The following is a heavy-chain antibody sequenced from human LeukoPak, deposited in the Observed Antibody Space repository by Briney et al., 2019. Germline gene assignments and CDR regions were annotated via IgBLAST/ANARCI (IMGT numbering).Heavy chain of an antibody. CDR1: GGSFSGYY. CDR2: IKHSGST. CDR3: ARKGRYYDFWSGYYPRPQYNWFDP. Sequence: SETLSLTGAVYGGSFSGYYWSCIRQPPGKGLEWIWEIKHSGSTNYNPSLKSRVTISVDTSKNQFSLKLSSVTAADTAVYYCARKGRYYDFWSGYYPRPQYNWFDPWGQGTLVTVSS. V-gene: IGHV4-34*01. J-gene: IGHJ5*02. D-gene: IGHD3-3*01.